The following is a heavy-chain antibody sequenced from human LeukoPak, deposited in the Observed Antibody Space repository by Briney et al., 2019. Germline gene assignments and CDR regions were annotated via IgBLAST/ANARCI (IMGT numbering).Heavy chain of an antibody. CDR2: IIPIFDTA. J-gene: IGHJ5*02. Sequence: SVKVSSKASRGTFSSFAISGVRQAPRQRLEWMGGIIPIFDTANYAQQFQGRVTITADESTSTAYMELSSLRSEDTAVYYCARDFVDGYCSGGSCHNWFDPWGQETLVTVSS. CDR1: RGTFSSFA. V-gene: IGHV1-69*01. CDR3: ARDFVDGYCSGGSCHNWFDP. D-gene: IGHD2-15*01.